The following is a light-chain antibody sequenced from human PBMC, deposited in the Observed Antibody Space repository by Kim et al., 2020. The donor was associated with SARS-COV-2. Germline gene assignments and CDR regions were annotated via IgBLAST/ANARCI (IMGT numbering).Light chain of an antibody. Sequence: VSPGQTASLTCSGDKLGEKYACWYKQKPGQFPVLVIYQDTKRPSGIPERFSGSISGNTATLTISGTQAMDEADYYCQTWDSITVVFGGGTQLTVL. J-gene: IGLJ2*01. CDR1: KLGEKY. V-gene: IGLV3-1*01. CDR2: QDT. CDR3: QTWDSITVV.